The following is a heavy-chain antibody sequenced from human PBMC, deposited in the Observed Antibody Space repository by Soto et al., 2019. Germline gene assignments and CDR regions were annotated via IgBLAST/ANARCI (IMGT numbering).Heavy chain of an antibody. Sequence: QEQLVESGGGVVQAGRSLRLSCAASGFTFKFFGMHWVRQAPGKGLEWVAVISYDGSEKYYADSVKGRFTMSRDNSKNMVYLEMSSLRPEDTSVYYCAKERRYSFDAFDIWGHGTMVTVSS. CDR2: ISYDGSEK. J-gene: IGHJ3*02. CDR3: AKERRYSFDAFDI. D-gene: IGHD5-12*01. CDR1: GFTFKFFG. V-gene: IGHV3-30*18.